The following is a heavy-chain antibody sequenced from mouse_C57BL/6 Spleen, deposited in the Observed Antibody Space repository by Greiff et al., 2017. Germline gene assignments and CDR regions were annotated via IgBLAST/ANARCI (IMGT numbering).Heavy chain of an antibody. CDR3: ARSTNWAWFAY. CDR1: GYTFTDYY. Sequence: VQLQQSGPELVKPGASVKISCKASGYTFTDYYMNWVKQSHGKSLEWIGDINPNNGGTSYNQKFKGKATLTVDKSSSTAYMELRSLTSEDSAVYDGARSTNWAWFAYWGQGTLVTVSA. V-gene: IGHV1-26*01. D-gene: IGHD4-1*01. J-gene: IGHJ3*01. CDR2: INPNNGGT.